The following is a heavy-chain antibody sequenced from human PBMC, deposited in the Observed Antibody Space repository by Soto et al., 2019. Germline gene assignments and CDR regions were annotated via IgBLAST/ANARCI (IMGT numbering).Heavy chain of an antibody. J-gene: IGHJ4*02. V-gene: IGHV3-23*01. CDR1: GFTFGSYA. Sequence: GGSLRLSCAASGFTFGSYAMSWVRQAPGKGLEWVSSISGSGISTHYADSVKGRFTISRDNSNKTLFLQMDSLRAEDTAIYYCANQEYGSGHFYNFDYWGRGT. CDR3: ANQEYGSGHFYNFDY. D-gene: IGHD3-10*01. CDR2: ISGSGIST.